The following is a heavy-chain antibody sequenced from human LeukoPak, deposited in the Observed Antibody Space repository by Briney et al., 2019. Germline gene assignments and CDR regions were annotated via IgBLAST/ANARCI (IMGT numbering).Heavy chain of an antibody. V-gene: IGHV3-48*03. D-gene: IGHD3-10*01. Sequence: PGGSLRLSCAASGFTFSSYEMNWVRQAPGKGLEWVSYISSSGSTIYYADSVKGRFTISRDNAKNSLYLQMNSLRAEDTALYYCARVAMVRGGFYYNYIDVWGKGTTVTVSS. CDR3: ARVAMVRGGFYYNYIDV. CDR2: ISSSGSTI. J-gene: IGHJ6*03. CDR1: GFTFSSYE.